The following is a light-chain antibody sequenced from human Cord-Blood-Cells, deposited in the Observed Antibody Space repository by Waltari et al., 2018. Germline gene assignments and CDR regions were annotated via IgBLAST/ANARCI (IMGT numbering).Light chain of an antibody. CDR3: CSYAGSSTYV. Sequence: QSALTHTDSVSGSPGQSITIPCTGTSRHVRSYNRSSWYQQHPGKAPKLMIYEGSKRPSGVSNRFSGSKSGNTASLTIAGLQAEDEADYYCCSYAGSSTYVFGTGTKVTVL. V-gene: IGLV2-23*01. J-gene: IGLJ1*01. CDR1: SRHVRSYNR. CDR2: EGS.